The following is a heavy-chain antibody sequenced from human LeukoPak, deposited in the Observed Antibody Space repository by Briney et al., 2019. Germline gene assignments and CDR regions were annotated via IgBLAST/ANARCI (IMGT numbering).Heavy chain of an antibody. CDR2: IKQSGTT. V-gene: IGHV4-34*01. CDR3: ARDRFNYYAYYMDV. J-gene: IGHJ6*03. Sequence: SETLSLTCAVSGGSFSDFYWNWIRLPPGKGLEWIGKIKQSGTTNYNPSLKSRVTLSVDTAKKQVSLKLTSVTAADTGVYYCARDRFNYYAYYMDVWGRGTTVTVSS. CDR1: GGSFSDFY. D-gene: IGHD3-22*01.